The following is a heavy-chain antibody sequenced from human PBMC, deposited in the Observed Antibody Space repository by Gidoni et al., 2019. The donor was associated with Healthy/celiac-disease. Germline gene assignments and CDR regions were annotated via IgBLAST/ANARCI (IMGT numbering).Heavy chain of an antibody. V-gene: IGHV3-30-3*01. Sequence: QVQLVESGGGVVQPGRSLRLLCAASGFPFSSYAMHWVRQAPGKGLEWVAVISYDGSNKYYADSVKGRFTISRDNSKNTLYLQMNSLRAEDTAVYYCARDSQQLATFVDYWGQGTLVTVSS. CDR3: ARDSQQLATFVDY. D-gene: IGHD6-13*01. J-gene: IGHJ4*02. CDR2: ISYDGSNK. CDR1: GFPFSSYA.